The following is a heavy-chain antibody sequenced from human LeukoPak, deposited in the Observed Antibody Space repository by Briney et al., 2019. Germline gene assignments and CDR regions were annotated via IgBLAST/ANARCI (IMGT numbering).Heavy chain of an antibody. V-gene: IGHV3-30*02. D-gene: IGHD3-10*01. Sequence: GGSLRLSCAASGFTFSDYGMHWVRQAPGKGLEWEAFLRYDGTNEYYSDSVRGRFSISRDNSKNTVYLQMNRLRAEDTAVYYCAKDRISLGELLSSLEYWGQGILVTVS. CDR2: LRYDGTNE. CDR1: GFTFSDYG. CDR3: AKDRISLGELLSSLEY. J-gene: IGHJ4*02.